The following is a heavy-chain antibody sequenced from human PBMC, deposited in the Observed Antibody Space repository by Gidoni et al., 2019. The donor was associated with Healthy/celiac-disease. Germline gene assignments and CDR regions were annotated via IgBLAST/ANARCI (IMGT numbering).Heavy chain of an antibody. J-gene: IGHJ6*02. D-gene: IGHD2-8*01. Sequence: EVQLVQYGAEVKKPGESLKISCKGSGYSFTSYWIGWVRQMPGKGLEWMGIIYPGDSDTRYSPSFQGQVTISADKSISTAYLQWSSLKASDTAMYYCARGHCTNGVCYYYYGMDVWGQGTTVTVSS. CDR2: IYPGDSDT. CDR3: ARGHCTNGVCYYYYGMDV. CDR1: GYSFTSYW. V-gene: IGHV5-51*01.